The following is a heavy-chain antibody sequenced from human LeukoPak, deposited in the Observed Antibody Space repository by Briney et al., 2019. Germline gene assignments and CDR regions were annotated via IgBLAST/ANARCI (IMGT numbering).Heavy chain of an antibody. CDR2: IKQDGSEK. D-gene: IGHD3-22*01. CDR1: GFTFSSYW. J-gene: IGHJ4*02. Sequence: GGSLRLSCAASGFTFSSYWMSWVRQAPGKGLEWVANIKQDGSEKYYVDSVKGRFTISRDNAKNSLYLQMNSLRAEDTAVYYCARGYYDSSGLTDDYWGQGTLVTVSS. CDR3: ARGYYDSSGLTDDY. V-gene: IGHV3-7*01.